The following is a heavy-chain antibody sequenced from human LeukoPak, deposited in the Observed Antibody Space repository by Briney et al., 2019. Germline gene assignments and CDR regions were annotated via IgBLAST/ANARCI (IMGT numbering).Heavy chain of an antibody. Sequence: GAPRLSCAASGFTFDDYGMSWVRQAPGKGLEWVSGINWNGGSTGYADSVKGRFTISRDNAKNSLYLQMNSLRAEDAALYYCARDYYDSSGYYYPPPDYWGQGTLVTVSS. CDR2: INWNGGST. CDR1: GFTFDDYG. CDR3: ARDYYDSSGYYYPPPDY. V-gene: IGHV3-20*04. J-gene: IGHJ4*02. D-gene: IGHD3-22*01.